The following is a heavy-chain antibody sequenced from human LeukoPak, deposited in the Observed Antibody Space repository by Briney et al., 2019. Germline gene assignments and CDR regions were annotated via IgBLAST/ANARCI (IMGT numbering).Heavy chain of an antibody. D-gene: IGHD3-9*01. V-gene: IGHV3-23*01. J-gene: IGHJ6*02. CDR1: GFTFSSYA. Sequence: PGGSLRLSCAASGFTFSSYAMSWVRQAPGKGLEWVSAISGSGGSTYYADSVKGRFTISRDNSKNTLYLQMNSLRAEDTAVYYCAKDTPSYDILTGYPTIYYYYYGMDVWGQGTTVTVSS. CDR2: ISGSGGST. CDR3: AKDTPSYDILTGYPTIYYYYYGMDV.